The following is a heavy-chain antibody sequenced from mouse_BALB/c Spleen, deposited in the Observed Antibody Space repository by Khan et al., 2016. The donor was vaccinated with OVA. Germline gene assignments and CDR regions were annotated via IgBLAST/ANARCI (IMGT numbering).Heavy chain of an antibody. V-gene: IGHV5-6-3*01. Sequence: EVELVEPGGGLVQPGGSLKLSCAASGFTFSGYGMSWVRQTPDKRLELVATINSNGGTSYYPDSVKGRFTISRDNAKNTLHLQMSSLKSEDTAMYYCARVYYRYDEGYWYFGVWGAGTTVTVSS. J-gene: IGHJ1*01. CDR3: ARVYYRYDEGYWYFGV. CDR1: GFTFSGYG. D-gene: IGHD2-14*01. CDR2: INSNGGTS.